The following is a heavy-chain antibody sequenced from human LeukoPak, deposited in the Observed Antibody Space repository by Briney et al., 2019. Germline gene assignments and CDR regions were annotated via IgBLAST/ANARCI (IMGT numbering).Heavy chain of an antibody. Sequence: ESLKISCKGSGYRFTSDWIGWVRQMPGKGLEWMGILYPGDSDTKYSPSFQGQVTISADKSISTAYLQWSSLKASDTAMYYCARPYSSGWSHLGYWGQGTLVTVSS. J-gene: IGHJ4*02. V-gene: IGHV5-51*01. CDR3: ARPYSSGWSHLGY. D-gene: IGHD6-19*01. CDR1: GYRFTSDW. CDR2: LYPGDSDT.